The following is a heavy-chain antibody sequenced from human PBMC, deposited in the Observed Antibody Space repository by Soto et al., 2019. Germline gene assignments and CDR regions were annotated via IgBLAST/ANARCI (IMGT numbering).Heavy chain of an antibody. CDR2: ISYDGSNK. Sequence: GGSLRLSCAASGFTFSSYAMHWVRQAPGKGLEWVAVISYDGSNKYYADSVKGRFTISRDNSKNTLYLQMNSLRAEDTAVYYCARVSIKYYYDSSGSFDYWGQGTLVTVSS. D-gene: IGHD3-22*01. V-gene: IGHV3-30-3*01. J-gene: IGHJ4*02. CDR1: GFTFSSYA. CDR3: ARVSIKYYYDSSGSFDY.